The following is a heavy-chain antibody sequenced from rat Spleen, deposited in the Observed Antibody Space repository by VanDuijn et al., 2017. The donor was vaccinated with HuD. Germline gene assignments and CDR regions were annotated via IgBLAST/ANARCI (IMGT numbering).Heavy chain of an antibody. Sequence: QVQLKESGPGLVQPSQTLSLTCTVSGFSLTSYNVHWVRQPPGKGLEWMGVIWTGGTKDYISPLKSRLRISTDTSKSQVFLKMNSLQTEDTATYYCARDRTGPFDYWGQGVMVTVSS. V-gene: IGHV2-30*01. CDR2: IWTGGTK. J-gene: IGHJ2*01. CDR1: GFSLTSYN. D-gene: IGHD4-2*01. CDR3: ARDRTGPFDY.